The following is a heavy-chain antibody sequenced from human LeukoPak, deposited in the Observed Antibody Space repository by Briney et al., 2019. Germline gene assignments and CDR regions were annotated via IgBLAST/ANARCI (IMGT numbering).Heavy chain of an antibody. CDR2: INPNSGDT. CDR3: AREPDCSTASCCNDY. CDR1: GYTFTDYY. V-gene: IGHV1-2*02. J-gene: IGHJ4*02. Sequence: ASVKVSCKASGYTFTDYYLHWVRQAPGQGLEWLGWINPNSGDTHYAQKFQGRVTMTRDTSISAAYVELSSLRSDDAAVYHCAREPDCSTASCCNDYWGQGTLVTVSS. D-gene: IGHD2-2*01.